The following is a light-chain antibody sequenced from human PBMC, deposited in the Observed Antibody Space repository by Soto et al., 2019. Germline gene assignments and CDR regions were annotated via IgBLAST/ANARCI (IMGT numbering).Light chain of an antibody. CDR2: AAS. J-gene: IGKJ1*01. V-gene: IGKV1-27*01. CDR3: LHYNRGLWP. CDR1: RGITNH. Sequence: DIQMTQSPSSLSASVGDRVTFTCRASRGITNHLAWYQQKPGKVPQLLFYAASTLQSGVPSRFSGTGSGTDFALPIGRLQPEDVPTSLCLHYNRGLWPFGQGPKVEIK.